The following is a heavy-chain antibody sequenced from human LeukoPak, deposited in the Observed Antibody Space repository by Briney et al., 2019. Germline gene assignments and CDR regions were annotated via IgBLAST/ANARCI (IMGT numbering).Heavy chain of an antibody. CDR1: GYTFTAYN. Sequence: ASLKVSCKASGYTFTAYNMHWVRQAPAQGLEWMGWLNPNSGGTNYAQKFQGRVTMTRDTSITTAYMELTRVRSDDTAVYYCARVKAPKVELRRHYFYGMDVWGQGTTVTVSS. J-gene: IGHJ6*02. V-gene: IGHV1-2*02. CDR3: ARVKAPKVELRRHYFYGMDV. D-gene: IGHD1-7*01. CDR2: LNPNSGGT.